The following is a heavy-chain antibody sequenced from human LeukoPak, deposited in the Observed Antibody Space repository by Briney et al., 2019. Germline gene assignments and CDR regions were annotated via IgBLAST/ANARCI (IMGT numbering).Heavy chain of an antibody. CDR2: IIPILGIA. CDR3: AKFYYDSSGYYYGAFDI. CDR1: GGTFSSYA. V-gene: IGHV1-69*04. Sequence: SAKVSCKASGGTFSSYAISWVRQAPGQGLEWMGRIIPILGIANYAQKFQGRVTITADKSTSTAYMELSSLRSEDTAVYYCAKFYYDSSGYYYGAFDIWGQGTMVTVSS. D-gene: IGHD3-22*01. J-gene: IGHJ3*02.